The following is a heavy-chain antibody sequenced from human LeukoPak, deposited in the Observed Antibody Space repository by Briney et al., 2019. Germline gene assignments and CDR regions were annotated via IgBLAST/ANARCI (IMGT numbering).Heavy chain of an antibody. Sequence: SETLSLTCAVYGGSFGGYYWGWIRQPPGKGLEWIGSIYYSGSTYYNPSLKSRVTISVDTSKNQFSLKLSSVTAADTAVYYCARDLGVASQENLGAFDIWGQGTMVTVSS. CDR3: ARDLGVASQENLGAFDI. V-gene: IGHV4-34*01. CDR2: IYYSGST. D-gene: IGHD3-3*01. J-gene: IGHJ3*02. CDR1: GGSFGGYY.